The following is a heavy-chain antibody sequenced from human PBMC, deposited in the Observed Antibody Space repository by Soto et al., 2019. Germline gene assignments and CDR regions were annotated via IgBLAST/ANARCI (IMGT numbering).Heavy chain of an antibody. J-gene: IGHJ4*02. D-gene: IGHD5-18*01. CDR1: GVSTSTYY. CDR2: ISNSGDT. Sequence: SETLSLTCTVSGVSTSTYYWSWIRQPPGKGLEWIGYISNSGDTNYNPSLKSRVTISVDTSKNQFSLKLSSVTAADTAVYYCARGGGYSYGSVDYWGQGTLVTVSS. CDR3: ARGGGYSYGSVDY. V-gene: IGHV4-59*12.